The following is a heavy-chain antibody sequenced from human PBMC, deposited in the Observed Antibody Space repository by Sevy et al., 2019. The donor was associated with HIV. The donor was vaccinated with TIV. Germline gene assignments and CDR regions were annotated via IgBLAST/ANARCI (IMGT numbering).Heavy chain of an antibody. J-gene: IGHJ4*02. V-gene: IGHV3-49*03. CDR1: GFTFGDYA. Sequence: GSLRLSCTASGFTFGDYAMSWFRQAPGKGLEWVGFIRSKAYGGTTEYAASVKGRFTISRDDSKSIAYLQMNSLKTEDTAVYYCTRDRPPYYYDSSGYLRPFDYWGQGTLVTVSS. CDR2: IRSKAYGGTT. CDR3: TRDRPPYYYDSSGYLRPFDY. D-gene: IGHD3-22*01.